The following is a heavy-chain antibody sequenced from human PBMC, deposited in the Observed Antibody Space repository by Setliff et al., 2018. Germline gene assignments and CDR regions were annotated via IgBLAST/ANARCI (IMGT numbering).Heavy chain of an antibody. J-gene: IGHJ4*02. CDR1: GFTFGDFA. V-gene: IGHV3-23*01. CDR2: IGGRGIST. Sequence: GSLRLSCAASGFTFGDFAMTWVRQAPGKGLEWVSGIGGRGISTYYADSVKGRFIISRDNSENTLYLQMNSLRAEDTAIYYCASYIAAAGPIDYWGQGTLVTVSS. D-gene: IGHD6-13*01. CDR3: ASYIAAAGPIDY.